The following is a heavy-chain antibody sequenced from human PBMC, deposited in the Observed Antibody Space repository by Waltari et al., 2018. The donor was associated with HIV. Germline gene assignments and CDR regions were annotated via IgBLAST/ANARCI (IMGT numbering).Heavy chain of an antibody. CDR2: IIRVFEST. CDR3: ARGSSGSYRWFDP. Sequence: QEQLVQSGAEVKNPGSSVTVSCKASAGTFRSNYISWVRQAPGQGLEWMGNIIRVFESTTYAQKFHGRLTISADESTSTVFMELSSLSFDDTAVYYCARGSSGSYRWFDPWGHGTLVTVSS. CDR1: AGTFRSNY. D-gene: IGHD1-26*01. J-gene: IGHJ5*02. V-gene: IGHV1-69*15.